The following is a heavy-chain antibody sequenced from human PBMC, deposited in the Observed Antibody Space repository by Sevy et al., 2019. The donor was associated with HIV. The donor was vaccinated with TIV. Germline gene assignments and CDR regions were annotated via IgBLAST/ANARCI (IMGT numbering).Heavy chain of an antibody. CDR1: GGSISGSTYY. Sequence: SETLSLTCTVSGGSISGSTYYWGWIRQPPGKGLEWIGTIYYSGSTYYNPSLKRRVTISVDTSKTQFSLKLSSVTAADTAVYYCARGLRLDAFDIWGQATMVTVSS. CDR2: IYYSGST. V-gene: IGHV4-39*01. D-gene: IGHD4-17*01. CDR3: ARGLRLDAFDI. J-gene: IGHJ3*02.